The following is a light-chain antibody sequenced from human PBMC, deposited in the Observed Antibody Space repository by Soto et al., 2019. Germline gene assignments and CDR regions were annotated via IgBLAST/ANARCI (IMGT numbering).Light chain of an antibody. V-gene: IGKV3-20*01. CDR1: QSVSSSY. CDR3: QQYGSLLT. J-gene: IGKJ3*01. Sequence: EIVLTQSPGTLSLSPGERATLSCRASQSVSSSYLAWYQQKPGQAPRLLIYGASSRATGITDRFSGSGSGTDFTLTISRLEPEDFAVYYCQQYGSLLTFGRGTKVDSK. CDR2: GAS.